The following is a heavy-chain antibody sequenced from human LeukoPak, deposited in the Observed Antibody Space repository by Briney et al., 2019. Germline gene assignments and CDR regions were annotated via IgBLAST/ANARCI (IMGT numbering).Heavy chain of an antibody. Sequence: GGSLRLSCAASGFTFSSYAMRWVRQAPGKGLEWVSAISGSGGSTYYADSVKGRFTISRHNSKNTLYLQMNSLRAEHTAVYYRAKDGGSSSYWGQGTLVTVSS. CDR1: GFTFSSYA. CDR2: ISGSGGST. D-gene: IGHD1-26*01. V-gene: IGHV3-23*01. CDR3: AKDGGSSSY. J-gene: IGHJ4*02.